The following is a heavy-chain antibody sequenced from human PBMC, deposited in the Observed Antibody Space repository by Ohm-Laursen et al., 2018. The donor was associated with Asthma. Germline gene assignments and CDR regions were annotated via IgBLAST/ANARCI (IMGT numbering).Heavy chain of an antibody. D-gene: IGHD1-26*01. CDR2: IYYSGST. Sequence: SDTLSLTCTVSGGSISSSSYYWGWIRQPPGKGLEWIGSIYYSGSTYYNPSLKSRVTISVDTSKNQFSLKLSSVTAADTAVYYCARLGGMDVWGQGTTVTVSS. CDR3: ARLGGMDV. J-gene: IGHJ6*02. CDR1: GGSISSSSYY. V-gene: IGHV4-39*01.